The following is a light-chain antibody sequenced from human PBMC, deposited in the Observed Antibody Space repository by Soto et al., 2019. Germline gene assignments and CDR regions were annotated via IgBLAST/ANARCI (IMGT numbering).Light chain of an antibody. V-gene: IGKV3-11*01. CDR1: QSVDNF. Sequence: EIVLTQSPATLSLSPGERATLSCRASQSVDNFLAWYQQRPGQAPRLLIYDAFNRATGIPARFSGSGSGTDFTLTISSLEPEDFAVYYCQQYYSTPWTFGQGTKVEIK. J-gene: IGKJ1*01. CDR3: QQYYSTPWT. CDR2: DAF.